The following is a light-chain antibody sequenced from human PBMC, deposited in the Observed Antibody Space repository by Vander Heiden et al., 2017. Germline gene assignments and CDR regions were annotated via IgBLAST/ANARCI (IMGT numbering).Light chain of an antibody. CDR1: HDISSR. Sequence: DIQMAQSASSVSASVGDRVTLTCRASHDISSRLAWYQHKPGKAPILLIYAASTLQSGVPSRFGGSGYGTDFTLTISSLQPEDFATYYCQQTYSFPHSFGQGTKLEIK. CDR3: QQTYSFPHS. J-gene: IGKJ2*03. CDR2: AAS. V-gene: IGKV1-12*01.